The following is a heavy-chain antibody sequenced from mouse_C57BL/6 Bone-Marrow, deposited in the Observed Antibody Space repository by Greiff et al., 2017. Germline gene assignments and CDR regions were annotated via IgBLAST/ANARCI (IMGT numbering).Heavy chain of an antibody. J-gene: IGHJ4*01. CDR1: GYTFTSYW. CDR3: AMGYYGSSYYAMDY. V-gene: IGHV1-74*01. CDR2: IHPSDRDT. Sequence: VQLQQSGAELVKPGASVKVSCKASGYTFTSYWMHWVKQRPGQGLEWIGRIHPSDRDTNYNQKFKGKATLTVDKSSSTAYMQLSSLTYEDSAVYYCAMGYYGSSYYAMDYWGQGTSVTVSS. D-gene: IGHD1-1*01.